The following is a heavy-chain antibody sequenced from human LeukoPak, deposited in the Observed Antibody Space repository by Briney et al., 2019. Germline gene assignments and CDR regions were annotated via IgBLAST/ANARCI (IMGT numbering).Heavy chain of an antibody. CDR2: IKQDGSEK. V-gene: IGHV3-7*01. CDR1: GFTFSTYW. D-gene: IGHD3-22*01. CDR3: APSSGYYLIDY. Sequence: PGGSLRLSCAASGFTFSTYWMSWVRQAPGKGLEWVANIKQDGSEKHYVDSVKGRFTISRDNAKNTLYLQMNSLRAEDTAVYYCAPSSGYYLIDYWGQGTLVTVSS. J-gene: IGHJ4*02.